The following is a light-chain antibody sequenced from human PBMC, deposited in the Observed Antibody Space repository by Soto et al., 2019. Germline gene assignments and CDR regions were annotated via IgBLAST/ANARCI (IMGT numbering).Light chain of an antibody. Sequence: QSVLAQSPSASASLGASVKLTCTLSSGHTNYAIAWHQQQPDKGPRYLMKINSDGSYSKGDGIPDRFSGSTSGAERYLTISSLQSEDEADYYCQTWDTAYVIFGGATKVSVL. CDR1: SGHTNYA. J-gene: IGLJ2*01. V-gene: IGLV4-69*01. CDR3: QTWDTAYVI. CDR2: INSDGSY.